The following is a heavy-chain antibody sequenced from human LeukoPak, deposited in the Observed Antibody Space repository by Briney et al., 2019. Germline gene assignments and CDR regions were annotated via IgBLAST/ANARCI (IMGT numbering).Heavy chain of an antibody. Sequence: NPSETLSLTCTVSGGSISSYYWSWIRQPAGKGLEWIGRIYTSGSTDYNPSLKSRVTMSVDTSKNQFSLKLSSVTAADTAVYYCARVMGSVTKALGYFDLWGRGTLVTVSS. D-gene: IGHD1-26*01. J-gene: IGHJ2*01. CDR3: ARVMGSVTKALGYFDL. CDR1: GGSISSYY. CDR2: IYTSGST. V-gene: IGHV4-4*07.